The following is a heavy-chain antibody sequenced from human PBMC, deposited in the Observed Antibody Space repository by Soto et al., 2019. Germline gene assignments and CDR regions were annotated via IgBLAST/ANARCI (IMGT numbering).Heavy chain of an antibody. Sequence: PGGSLRLSCAASGFTFSDHYMDWVRQAPGKGLEWVARTRNKAKSYTTEYAASVKGRFTISRDDSKNSLYLQMNSLKTDDTAVYYCARSCSTSTCYFYNWCPGPLVTVSS. J-gene: IGHJ4*02. CDR3: ARSCSTSTCYFYN. CDR2: TRNKAKSYTT. CDR1: GFTFSDHY. V-gene: IGHV3-72*01. D-gene: IGHD2-2*01.